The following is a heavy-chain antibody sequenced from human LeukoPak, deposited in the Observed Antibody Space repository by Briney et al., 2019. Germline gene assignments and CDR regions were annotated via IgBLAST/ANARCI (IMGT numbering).Heavy chain of an antibody. Sequence: PSETLSLTCTVSGDSISNYFWSWIRQPPGKGLEWIGYIYYGGTTNYNPSLKSRVTISIDTSKNQFSLKLSSVTPADTAVYYCARADYDILTGDYPPSPGGFDDWGQGTLVTVSS. CDR3: ARADYDILTGDYPPSPGGFDD. CDR1: GDSISNYF. V-gene: IGHV4-59*01. CDR2: IYYGGTT. D-gene: IGHD3-9*01. J-gene: IGHJ4*02.